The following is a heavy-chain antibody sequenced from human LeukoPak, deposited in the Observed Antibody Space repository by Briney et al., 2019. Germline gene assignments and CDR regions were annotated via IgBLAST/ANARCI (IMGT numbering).Heavy chain of an antibody. Sequence: SETLSLTCTISGGSISSYYWSWIRQPPGKGLEWIGYSYYSWSTNYNPSLKSRVTISVDTSKNQFSLKLRSVTAADTAVYYCACSAGYSYGTTVDYWGQGTLVTVSS. J-gene: IGHJ4*02. CDR2: SYYSWST. D-gene: IGHD5-18*01. CDR3: ACSAGYSYGTTVDY. V-gene: IGHV4-59*01. CDR1: GGSISSYY.